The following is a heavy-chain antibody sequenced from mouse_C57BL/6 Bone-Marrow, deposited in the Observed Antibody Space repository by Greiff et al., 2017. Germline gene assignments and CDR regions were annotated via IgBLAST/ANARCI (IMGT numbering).Heavy chain of an antibody. Sequence: VQLQQSGAELVRPGASVKLSCTASGFNIKDDYMHWVKQRPEQGLEWIGWIDPENGDTEYASKFQGKATITADTSSNTAYLQLSSLTSEDTAVYYCTTGYGAFFAYWGQGTLVTVSA. CDR1: GFNIKDDY. D-gene: IGHD1-1*01. CDR2: IDPENGDT. CDR3: TTGYGAFFAY. J-gene: IGHJ3*01. V-gene: IGHV14-4*01.